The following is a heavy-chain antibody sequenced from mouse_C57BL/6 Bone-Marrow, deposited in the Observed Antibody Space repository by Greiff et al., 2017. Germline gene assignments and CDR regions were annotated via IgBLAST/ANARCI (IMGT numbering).Heavy chain of an antibody. Sequence: EVKLVESGGGLVKPGGSLKLSCAASGFTFSSYTMSWVRQTPEKRLEWVATISGGGGNPYSPDSVKGRFTISRDHAKNTLYLQMSSLRSEDTALYYCARQGVTTGYFDYWGQGTTLTVSS. D-gene: IGHD1-1*01. CDR1: GFTFSSYT. CDR2: ISGGGGNP. CDR3: ARQGVTTGYFDY. V-gene: IGHV5-9*01. J-gene: IGHJ2*01.